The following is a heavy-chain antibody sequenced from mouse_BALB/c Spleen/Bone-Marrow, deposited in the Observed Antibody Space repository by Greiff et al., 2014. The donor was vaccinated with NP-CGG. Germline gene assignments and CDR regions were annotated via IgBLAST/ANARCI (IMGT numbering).Heavy chain of an antibody. J-gene: IGHJ4*01. CDR1: GYSFTSYW. Sequence: EVQLQQSGTVLARPGASVKMSCKASGYSFTSYWMHWVKQRPGQGLEWIGAIYPGNSDTSYNQKFKGKAKLTAVTSASTAYIELSSLTNEDSAVYYCTNGYDYYATDYWGQGTSVTVSS. D-gene: IGHD2-2*01. V-gene: IGHV1-5*01. CDR3: TNGYDYYATDY. CDR2: IYPGNSDT.